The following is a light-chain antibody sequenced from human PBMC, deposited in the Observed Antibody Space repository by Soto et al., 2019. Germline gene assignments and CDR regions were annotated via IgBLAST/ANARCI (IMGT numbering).Light chain of an antibody. J-gene: IGLJ1*01. CDR1: SSDVGSYNL. CDR2: EGS. V-gene: IGLV2-23*01. CDR3: CSYAGSSTWV. Sequence: QSVLTQPASVSGSPGQSITISCTGTSSDVGSYNLVSWYQQHPGKAPKPMIYEGSKRPSRVSNRFSGSKSGNTASLTISGLQAEDEADYYCCSYAGSSTWVFGTGTKVTVL.